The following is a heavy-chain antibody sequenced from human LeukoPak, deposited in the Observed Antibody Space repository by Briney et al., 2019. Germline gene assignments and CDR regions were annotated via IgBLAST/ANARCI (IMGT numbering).Heavy chain of an antibody. CDR1: GGSISSSSYY. CDR3: ARANYGDSY. Sequence: SETLSLTCTVSGGSISSSSYYWGWIRQPPGTGLEWIGSIYYSGSTNYNPSLKSRVTISVDTSKNQFSLKLSSVTAADTAVYYCARANYGDSYWGQGTLVAVSS. V-gene: IGHV4-39*07. J-gene: IGHJ4*02. D-gene: IGHD4-17*01. CDR2: IYYSGST.